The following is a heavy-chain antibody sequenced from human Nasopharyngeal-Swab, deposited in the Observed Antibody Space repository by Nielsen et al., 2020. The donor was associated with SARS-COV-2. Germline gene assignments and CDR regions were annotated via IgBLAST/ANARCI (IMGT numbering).Heavy chain of an antibody. CDR2: IRSKGNSYAT. CDR1: GFIFSDSA. J-gene: IGHJ4*02. Sequence: GESLKISCAASGFIFSDSAIHWVRQASGNGLEWVGRIRSKGNSYATEYAASVEGRFTISRDDSKNTAYLQMNRLMTEDTAVYYCTRCGGSCYTGKDYWGQGTLVTVSS. V-gene: IGHV3-73*01. CDR3: TRCGGSCYTGKDY. D-gene: IGHD2-15*01.